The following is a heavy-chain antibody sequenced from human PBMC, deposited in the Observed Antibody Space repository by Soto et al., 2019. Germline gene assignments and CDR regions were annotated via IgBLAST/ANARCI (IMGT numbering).Heavy chain of an antibody. Sequence: GGSLRLSCAASGFTFSSYGMHWVRQAPGKGLEWVAVISYDGSNKYYADSVKGRFTISRDNSKNTLYLQMNSLRAEDTAVYYCAKDAAQNNNYYYYYYMDVWGKGTTVTVSS. J-gene: IGHJ6*03. CDR3: AKDAAQNNNYYYYYYMDV. D-gene: IGHD1-20*01. V-gene: IGHV3-30*18. CDR1: GFTFSSYG. CDR2: ISYDGSNK.